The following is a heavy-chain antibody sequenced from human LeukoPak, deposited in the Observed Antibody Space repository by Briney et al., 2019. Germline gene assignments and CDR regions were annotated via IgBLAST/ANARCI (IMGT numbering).Heavy chain of an antibody. CDR1: GFTFSSYA. J-gene: IGHJ4*02. V-gene: IGHV3-23*01. CDR3: AKTPATVVTPWGKYYFGY. CDR2: ISGSGGST. Sequence: GGSLRLSCAASGFTFSSYAMSWVRQAPGKGLEWVSAISGSGGSTYYADSVKGRFTISRDNSKNTLYLQMNSLRAEDTAVYYCAKTPATVVTPWGKYYFGYWGQGTLVTVSS. D-gene: IGHD4-23*01.